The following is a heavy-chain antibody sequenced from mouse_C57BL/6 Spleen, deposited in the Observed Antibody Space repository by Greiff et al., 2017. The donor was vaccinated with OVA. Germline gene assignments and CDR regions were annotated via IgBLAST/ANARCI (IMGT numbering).Heavy chain of an antibody. Sequence: VQLQQSGTELVKPGASVKLSCKASGYTFTSYWMHWVKQRPGQGHEWIGNIKPSNGGTNYNEKFKSKASLTVDKSSSTAYMQRSSLTSEDSAVYYCARGHHSPLLAPMDYWGKGTSVTVSS. J-gene: IGHJ4*01. CDR1: GYTFTSYW. D-gene: IGHD1-1*01. CDR3: ARGHHSPLLAPMDY. V-gene: IGHV1-53*01. CDR2: IKPSNGGT.